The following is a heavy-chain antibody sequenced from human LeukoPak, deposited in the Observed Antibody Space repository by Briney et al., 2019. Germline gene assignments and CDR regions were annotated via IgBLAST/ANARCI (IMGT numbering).Heavy chain of an antibody. CDR3: AKVRSGQTAFDAFDI. D-gene: IGHD5-12*01. J-gene: IGHJ3*02. V-gene: IGHV3-30*02. CDR1: GFTYSNYG. Sequence: GGSLRLSCAASGFTYSNYGMDWVRQAPGKGLEWVAFIQCDGSNKYYADSVKGRFTISRDNTKNTLYLQMNSLRAEDTAVYYCAKVRSGQTAFDAFDIWGQGTMVTVSS. CDR2: IQCDGSNK.